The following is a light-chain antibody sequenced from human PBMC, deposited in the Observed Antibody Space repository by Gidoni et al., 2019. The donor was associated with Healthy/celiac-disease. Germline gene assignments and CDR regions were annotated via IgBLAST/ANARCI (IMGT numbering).Light chain of an antibody. J-gene: IGKJ4*01. CDR2: GAS. Sequence: EIVLTQSPGTLSLSPGERATLCCSASQSVSSSYLAWYQPKPGQAPRLLIYGASSRATGIPDRFSGSGSGTDFTLTISRLEPEDFAVYYCQQYGSSLFGGGTKVEIK. CDR3: QQYGSSL. V-gene: IGKV3-20*01. CDR1: QSVSSSY.